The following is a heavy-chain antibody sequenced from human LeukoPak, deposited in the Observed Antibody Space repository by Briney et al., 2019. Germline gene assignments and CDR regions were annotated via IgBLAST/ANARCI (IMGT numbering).Heavy chain of an antibody. J-gene: IGHJ3*02. V-gene: IGHV4-34*01. D-gene: IGHD3-22*01. CDR1: GGSFSGYY. Sequence: SETLSLTCAVYGGSFSGYYWSWIRQPPGKGLEWIGESNHSGSTNYNPSLKSRVTISVDTSKNQFSLKLSSVTAADTAVYYCARELYSSGYLDAFDIWGQGTMVTVSS. CDR3: ARELYSSGYLDAFDI. CDR2: SNHSGST.